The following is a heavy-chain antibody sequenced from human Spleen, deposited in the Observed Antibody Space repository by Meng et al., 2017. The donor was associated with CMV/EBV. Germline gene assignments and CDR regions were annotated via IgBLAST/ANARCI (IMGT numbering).Heavy chain of an antibody. Sequence: LSRTCAVDGGSFSGYYWSWIRQPPGKGLEWIGEISQDRRANYNPSLKSRVTISLDTSKNQFSLKLSSVTAADTAVYYCAREPGNYFDYWGQGTLVTVSS. CDR2: ISQDRRA. J-gene: IGHJ4*02. CDR3: AREPGNYFDY. CDR1: GGSFSGYY. D-gene: IGHD6-13*01. V-gene: IGHV4-34*01.